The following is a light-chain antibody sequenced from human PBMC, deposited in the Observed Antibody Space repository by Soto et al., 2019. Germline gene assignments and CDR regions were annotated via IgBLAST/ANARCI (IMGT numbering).Light chain of an antibody. J-gene: IGKJ1*01. CDR2: AAS. Sequence: DIQMTQSRSTLSGSVGDRGTITCRSSQTISSWLAWYQQKPGKAPKLLIYAASTLQSGVPSRFSGSGSGTEFTLTISSLQPEDFATYYCQQVNSYPRTFGQGTKVDI. V-gene: IGKV1-9*01. CDR1: QTISSW. CDR3: QQVNSYPRT.